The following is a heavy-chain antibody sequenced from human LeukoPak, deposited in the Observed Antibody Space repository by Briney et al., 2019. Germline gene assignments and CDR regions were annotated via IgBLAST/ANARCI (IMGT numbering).Heavy chain of an antibody. CDR3: AKVGSRLFGVLIPLSFDY. CDR1: GYTFSTYY. CDR2: IIPSYGFT. D-gene: IGHD3-3*01. Sequence: ASVKVSCKASGYTFSTYYVHWVRQAPGQGLEWMGMIIPSYGFTSYAQKFQGRVTMTRDMSTSTVYMELSSLRSDDTAVYYCAKVGSRLFGVLIPLSFDYWGQGTLVTVSS. J-gene: IGHJ4*02. V-gene: IGHV1-46*01.